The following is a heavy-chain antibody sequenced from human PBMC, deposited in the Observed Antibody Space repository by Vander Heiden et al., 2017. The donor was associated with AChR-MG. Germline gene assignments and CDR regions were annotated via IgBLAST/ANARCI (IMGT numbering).Heavy chain of an antibody. Sequence: QVQLVQSGAEVKKPGASVKVSCKASGYTFTGYYMHWVRQAPGQGLEWMGWINPNSGGTNYAQKFQGRVTMTRDTSISTAYMELSRLRSDDTAVYYCARDREVVTPTVRPTLDYWGQGTLVTVSS. J-gene: IGHJ4*02. CDR3: ARDREVVTPTVRPTLDY. CDR2: INPNSGGT. V-gene: IGHV1-2*02. D-gene: IGHD2-15*01. CDR1: GYTFTGYY.